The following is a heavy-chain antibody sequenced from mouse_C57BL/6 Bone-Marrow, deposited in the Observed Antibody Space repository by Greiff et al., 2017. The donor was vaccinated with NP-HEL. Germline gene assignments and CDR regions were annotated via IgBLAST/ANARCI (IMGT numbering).Heavy chain of an antibody. CDR1: GYTFTSYW. Sequence: QVQLKQPGAELVMPGASVKLSCKASGYTFTSYWMHWVKQRPGQGLEWIGEIDPSDSYTNYNQKFKGKSTLTVDKSSSTAYMQLSSLTSEDSAVYYCAREGWLLDYWGQGTTLTVSS. CDR3: AREGWLLDY. J-gene: IGHJ2*01. D-gene: IGHD2-3*01. V-gene: IGHV1-69*01. CDR2: IDPSDSYT.